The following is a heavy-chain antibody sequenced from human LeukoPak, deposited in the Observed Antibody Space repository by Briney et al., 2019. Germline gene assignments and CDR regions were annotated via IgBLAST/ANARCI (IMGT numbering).Heavy chain of an antibody. V-gene: IGHV3-7*01. CDR2: INQDGSEK. CDR3: ARDVY. J-gene: IGHJ4*02. CDR1: GFTVSSYY. Sequence: GGSLRLSCAASGFTVSSYYMSWVRQAPGKGLEWVANINQDGSEKYYVDSVKGRFTISRDHAKNSLFLQMNSPRAEDTAVYYCARDVYWGQGTLVTVSS.